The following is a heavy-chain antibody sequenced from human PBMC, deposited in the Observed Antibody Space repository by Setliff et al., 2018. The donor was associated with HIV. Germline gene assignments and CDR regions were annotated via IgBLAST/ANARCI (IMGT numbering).Heavy chain of an antibody. CDR2: MSYDGNNK. CDR3: ATLSSNWHLDY. D-gene: IGHD6-13*01. J-gene: IGHJ4*02. CDR1: GFIFSSYA. V-gene: IGHV3-30*01. Sequence: PGGSLRLSCAASGFIFSSYAMHWVRQAPGKGLEWVAVMSYDGNNKYYADSVKGRFTISRDNSKNTLFLQMNSLRPEDTAVYYRATLSSNWHLDYWGQGTLVTVSS.